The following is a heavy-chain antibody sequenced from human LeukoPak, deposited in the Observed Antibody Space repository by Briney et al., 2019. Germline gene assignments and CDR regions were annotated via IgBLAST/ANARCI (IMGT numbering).Heavy chain of an antibody. CDR3: ARGWKAVAGTKSDY. V-gene: IGHV1-8*01. CDR1: GYTFTSYG. Sequence: ASVKVSCKASGYTFTSYGINWVRQATGQGLEWMGWMNPNSGNTGYAQKFQGRVTMTRNTSISTAYMELSSLRSEDTAVYYCARGWKAVAGTKSDYWGQGTLVTVSS. CDR2: MNPNSGNT. J-gene: IGHJ4*02. D-gene: IGHD6-19*01.